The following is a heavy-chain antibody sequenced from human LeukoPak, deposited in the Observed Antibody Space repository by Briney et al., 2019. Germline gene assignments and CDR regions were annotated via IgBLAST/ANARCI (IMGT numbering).Heavy chain of an antibody. J-gene: IGHJ3*02. CDR3: ARDEPDSSSWYGDAFDI. CDR1: GGSISHYH. Sequence: PSETLSLTCTVSGGSISHYHWSWIRQPAGKGLEWVGRMYTSGRTNYSPSLKSRVTMSVDTSKNQFSLNLSSVTAADTAVYYCARDEPDSSSWYGDAFDIWGQGTMVTISS. CDR2: MYTSGRT. D-gene: IGHD6-13*01. V-gene: IGHV4-4*07.